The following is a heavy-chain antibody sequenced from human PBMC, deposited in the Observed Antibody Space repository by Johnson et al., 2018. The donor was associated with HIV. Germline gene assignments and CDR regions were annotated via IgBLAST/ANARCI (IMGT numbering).Heavy chain of an antibody. J-gene: IGHJ3*02. CDR3: AKALGVYGDYVLDAFDI. V-gene: IGHV3-30*02. CDR1: GFTFSSYG. Sequence: QVQLVESGGGVVQPGGSLRLSCAASGFTFSSYGMHWVRQAPGKGLEWVAFIRYDGSNKYYADSVKGRFTISRDNSKNTLYLQMNSLRAEDTAVYCCAKALGVYGDYVLDAFDIWGQGTMGTVSS. CDR2: IRYDGSNK. D-gene: IGHD4-17*01.